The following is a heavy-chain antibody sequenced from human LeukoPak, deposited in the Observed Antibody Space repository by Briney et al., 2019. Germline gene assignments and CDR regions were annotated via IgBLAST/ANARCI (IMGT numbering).Heavy chain of an antibody. CDR1: GFIFSNFA. D-gene: IGHD3-22*01. Sequence: GGTLRLSCGVSGFIFSNFAMTWVRQAPGKGLEWVSSISGSGDVTYYADSVKGRFTISRDNSKNTLYLQMNSLRAEATAVYYCAQGAMRVVSSFHDYMDVWGKGTRVTVSS. CDR3: AQGAMRVVSSFHDYMDV. CDR2: ISGSGDVT. V-gene: IGHV3-23*01. J-gene: IGHJ6*03.